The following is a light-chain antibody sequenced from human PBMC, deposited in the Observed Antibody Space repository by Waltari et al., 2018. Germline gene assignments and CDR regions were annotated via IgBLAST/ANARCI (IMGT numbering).Light chain of an antibody. CDR2: KAS. J-gene: IGKJ1*01. CDR3: QQYNGYPT. CDR1: QSISSW. V-gene: IGKV1-5*03. Sequence: DIQMTQSPSTLSASVADRVTITCRASQSISSWLAWYQQKPGKAPKLLIYKASNLESGVPSRFSGSGSGTEFTLTISSLQPDDFAIYYCQQYNGYPTFGQGTKVEIK.